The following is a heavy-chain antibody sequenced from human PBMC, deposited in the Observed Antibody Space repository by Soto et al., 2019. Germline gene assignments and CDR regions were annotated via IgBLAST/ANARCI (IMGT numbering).Heavy chain of an antibody. CDR2: IIPIFGIA. J-gene: IGHJ5*02. CDR1: GGTFSSYA. CDR3: ARDLSVVVVAAGPWFDP. Sequence: EASVKVSCKASGGTFSSYAISWVRQAPGQGLEWMGGIIPIFGIANYAQKFQGRVTITADESTSTAYMELSSLRSEDTAVYYCARDLSVVVVAAGPWFDPWGQGTLVTVSS. V-gene: IGHV1-69*13. D-gene: IGHD2-15*01.